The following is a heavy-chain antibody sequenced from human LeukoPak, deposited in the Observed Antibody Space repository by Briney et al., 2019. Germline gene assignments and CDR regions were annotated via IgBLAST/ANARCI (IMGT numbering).Heavy chain of an antibody. CDR2: ISSSSSYT. CDR3: ARAVQLWFYDY. V-gene: IGHV3-11*06. CDR1: GFTFSDYY. D-gene: IGHD5-18*01. Sequence: GGSLRLSCAASGFTFSDYYMSWIRQAPGKGLEWVSYISSSSSYTNYADSVKGRFTISRDNAKNPLYLQMNSLRAEDTAAYYCARAVQLWFYDYWGQGTLVTVSS. J-gene: IGHJ4*02.